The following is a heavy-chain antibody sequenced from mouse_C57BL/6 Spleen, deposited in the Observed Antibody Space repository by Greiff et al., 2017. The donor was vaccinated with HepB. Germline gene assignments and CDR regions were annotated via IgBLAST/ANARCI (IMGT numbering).Heavy chain of an antibody. J-gene: IGHJ4*01. V-gene: IGHV1-82*01. CDR1: GYAFSSSW. CDR3: AREYGYPLYYAMDY. D-gene: IGHD2-2*01. CDR2: IYPGDGDT. Sequence: QVQLQQSGPELVKPGASVKISCKASGYAFSSSWMNWVKQRPGKGLEWIGRIYPGDGDTNYNGKFKGKATLTADKSSSTAYMQLSSLTSEDSAVYYCAREYGYPLYYAMDYWGQGTSVTVSS.